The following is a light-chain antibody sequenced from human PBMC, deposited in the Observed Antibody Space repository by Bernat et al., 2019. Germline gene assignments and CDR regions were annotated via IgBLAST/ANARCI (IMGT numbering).Light chain of an antibody. J-gene: IGLJ3*02. V-gene: IGLV3-1*01. Sequence: SYELTQPPSVSVSPGQTASITCSGDKLGSKYTCWYQQRPGQSPVVLIYQDDKRPSGIPERCSASHSGNTATLTISGAQAMDEAEYYCQAWDSSTGVFGGETKLTVL. CDR3: QAWDSSTGV. CDR2: QDD. CDR1: KLGSKY.